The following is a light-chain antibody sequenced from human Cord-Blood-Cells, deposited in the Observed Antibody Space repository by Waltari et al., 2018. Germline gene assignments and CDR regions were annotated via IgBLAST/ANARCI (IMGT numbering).Light chain of an antibody. Sequence: QSALTPPASVSGSPGPSIAISCTGTSSDVGGYNYVYWYQQHPGKAPKLMIYDVSNRPSGVSNRFSGSKSGNTASLTISGLQAEDEADYYCSSYTSSSTPVVFGGGTKLTVL. CDR1: SSDVGGYNY. V-gene: IGLV2-14*01. J-gene: IGLJ2*01. CDR2: DVS. CDR3: SSYTSSSTPVV.